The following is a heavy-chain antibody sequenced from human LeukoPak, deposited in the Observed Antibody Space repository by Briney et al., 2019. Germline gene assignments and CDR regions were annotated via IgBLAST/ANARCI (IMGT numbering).Heavy chain of an antibody. Sequence: GGSLRLSCAVSGITLSNYGMTWVRQAPGKGLEWVAGLSGSGGSTNYADSVKGRFTISRDNAKNTLYLQMNSLRAEDTAVYFCAKRGVVIRVILVGFHKEAYYFDSWGQGVLVAVSS. D-gene: IGHD3-22*01. V-gene: IGHV3-23*01. CDR3: AKRGVVIRVILVGFHKEAYYFDS. CDR1: GITLSNYG. CDR2: LSGSGGST. J-gene: IGHJ4*02.